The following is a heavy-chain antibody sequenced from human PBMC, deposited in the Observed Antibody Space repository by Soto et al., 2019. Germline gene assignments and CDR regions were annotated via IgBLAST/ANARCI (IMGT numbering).Heavy chain of an antibody. CDR3: ARASTIFGVVIIGGWFDP. CDR1: GGTFSSYA. J-gene: IGHJ5*02. Sequence: QVQLVQSGAEVKKPGSSVKVSCKASGGTFSSYAISWVRQAPGQGLEWMGGIIPIFGTANYAQKFQGRVTITADKSTSTADMELSSLRSEDTAVYYCARASTIFGVVIIGGWFDPWGQGTLVTVSS. V-gene: IGHV1-69*06. D-gene: IGHD3-3*01. CDR2: IIPIFGTA.